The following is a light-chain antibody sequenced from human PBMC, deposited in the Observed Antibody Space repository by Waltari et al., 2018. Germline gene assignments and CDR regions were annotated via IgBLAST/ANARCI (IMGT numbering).Light chain of an antibody. V-gene: IGKV3-20*01. CDR1: QGFTSIS. CDR3: QQYDGEVVT. Sequence: EIVLTQSLGTLSMSPGERATLSCRASQGFTSISLTWYQQKLCQAPRLLIYGTSTSATGIPDRFSGSVSVTDFTLTISRLEPEDFAVYYCQQYDGEVVTFGGGTKVEI. J-gene: IGKJ4*01. CDR2: GTS.